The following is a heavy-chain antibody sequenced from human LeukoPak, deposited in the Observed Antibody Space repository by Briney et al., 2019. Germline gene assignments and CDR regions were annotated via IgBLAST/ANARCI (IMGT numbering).Heavy chain of an antibody. CDR1: GGSFSGYY. CDR3: ARGRGIAVAGTPIDY. V-gene: IGHV4-34*01. J-gene: IGHJ4*02. D-gene: IGHD6-19*01. CDR2: INHSGST. Sequence: SETLSLTCAVYGGSFSGYYWSWIRQPPGKGLEWIGEINHSGSTNYNPSLKSRVTISVDTSKNQFSLKLRSVTAADTAVYYCARGRGIAVAGTPIDYWGQGTLVTVSS.